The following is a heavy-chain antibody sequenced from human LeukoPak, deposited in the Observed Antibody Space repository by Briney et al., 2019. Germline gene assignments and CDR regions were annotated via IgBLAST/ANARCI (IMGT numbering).Heavy chain of an antibody. CDR2: ISGSGDNT. CDR3: VRGYSYGWFDP. V-gene: IGHV3-23*01. CDR1: GFTFSSYA. Sequence: GGSLRLSCAASGFTFSSYALTWVRQAPGKGLEWVSGISGSGDNTDYADSVKGRFTISRDNPKNTLYLQMNSLRGDDTAVYYCVRGYSYGWFDPWGQGTLVTVSS. J-gene: IGHJ5*02. D-gene: IGHD5-18*01.